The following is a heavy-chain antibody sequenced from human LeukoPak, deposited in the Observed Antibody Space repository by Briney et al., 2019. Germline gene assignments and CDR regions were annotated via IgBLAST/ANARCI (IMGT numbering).Heavy chain of an antibody. CDR1: GSTSTDYY. V-gene: IGHV1-2*02. CDR2: INPNSGGT. D-gene: IGHD5-24*01. CDR3: ATLAVEKMDV. J-gene: IGHJ6*04. Sequence: ASVKVSCKASGSTSTDYYMHWVRQAPGQGLEWMGWINPNSGGTNFAQKFQGRVTMTRDTSISTAYMELSSLRSEDTAVYYCATLAVEKMDVWGKGTTVTVSS.